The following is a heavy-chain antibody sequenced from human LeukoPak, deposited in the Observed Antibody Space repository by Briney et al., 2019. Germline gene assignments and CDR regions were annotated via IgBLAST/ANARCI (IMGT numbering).Heavy chain of an antibody. D-gene: IGHD3-22*01. CDR1: GYALTLLS. J-gene: IGHJ4*02. CDR2: FDPEEAET. V-gene: IGHV1-24*01. CDR3: AIRRFSYDSSGHYYALDY. Sequence: ASVKVSCKLSGYALTLLSIYWVRQAPGKGLEWMGGFDPEEAETIYAQKFQGRVTMTEDTSTDTAYMELRSLRSEDTAIYYCAIRRFSYDSSGHYYALDYWGQGTPVTVSS.